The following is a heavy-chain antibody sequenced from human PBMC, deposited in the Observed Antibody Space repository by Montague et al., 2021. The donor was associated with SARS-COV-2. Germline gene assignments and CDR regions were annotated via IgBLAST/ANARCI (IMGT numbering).Heavy chain of an antibody. Sequence: SETLSLTCTVSGGSFSSSNYYWDWIRQPPGKGLEWIGSIYDSGSTYYNPSLKSRVTISVDTSKNHFSLKLSSVTAADTAVYYCARRGRKLLPVATTIGGFDIWGQGTMVTVSS. D-gene: IGHD5-12*01. CDR3: ARRGRKLLPVATTIGGFDI. J-gene: IGHJ3*02. CDR1: GGSFSSSNYY. V-gene: IGHV4-39*02. CDR2: IYDSGST.